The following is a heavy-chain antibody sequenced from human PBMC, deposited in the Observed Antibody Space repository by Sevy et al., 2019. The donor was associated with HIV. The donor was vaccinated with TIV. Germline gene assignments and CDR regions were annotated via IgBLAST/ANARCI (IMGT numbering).Heavy chain of an antibody. V-gene: IGHV4-59*01. Sequence: SETLSLTCTVSGGSIHNSYWSWIRQSPGKGLEWIGYIHSSGSTNGNHSLKGRVTISVDTSKNQFSLNLKSVTAADSGIYYCAREYSSSETLHVWGQGTTVTVSS. CDR2: IHSSGST. J-gene: IGHJ6*02. D-gene: IGHD6-13*01. CDR3: AREYSSSETLHV. CDR1: GGSIHNSY.